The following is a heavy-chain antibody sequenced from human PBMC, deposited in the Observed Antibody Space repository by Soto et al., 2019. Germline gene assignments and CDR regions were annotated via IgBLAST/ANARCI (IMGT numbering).Heavy chain of an antibody. CDR3: ARDPSFWSGYPNFDY. CDR2: IKQDGSEK. V-gene: IGHV3-7*05. D-gene: IGHD3-3*01. Sequence: GGSLRLSCAASGFTFSSYWMSWVRQAPGKGLEWVANIKQDGSEKYYVDSVKGRFTISRDNAKNSLYLQMNSLRAEDTAVYYCARDPSFWSGYPNFDYWGQGTLVTVSS. J-gene: IGHJ4*02. CDR1: GFTFSSYW.